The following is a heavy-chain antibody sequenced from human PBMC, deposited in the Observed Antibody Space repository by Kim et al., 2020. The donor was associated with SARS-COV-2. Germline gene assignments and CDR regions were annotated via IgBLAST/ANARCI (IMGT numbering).Heavy chain of an antibody. J-gene: IGHJ4*02. D-gene: IGHD3-16*02. CDR1: GDSITSYY. CDR2: IYHSGST. CDR3: ATERGNFVLDF. Sequence: SETLSLTCTLSGDSITSYYWAWIRQPPGKGLEWFGNIYHSGSTNYNPSLKSRVNISVDVARDQFSLKLSTVTAADTAIYYCATERGNFVLDFWRVGALVTVYS. V-gene: IGHV4-59*01.